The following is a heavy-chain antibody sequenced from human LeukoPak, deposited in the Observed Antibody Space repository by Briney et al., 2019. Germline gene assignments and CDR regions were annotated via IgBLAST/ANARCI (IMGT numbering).Heavy chain of an antibody. D-gene: IGHD4-11*01. Sequence: GASVKVSCKASGYTFTGYYMHWVRQAPGQGLEWMGWINPNSGGTNYAQKFQGRVTMTRDTSISTAYMELSRLRSDDTAVYYCAREVMTTVTSSQYNWFDPWGQGTLVTVSS. CDR1: GYTFTGYY. J-gene: IGHJ5*02. V-gene: IGHV1-2*02. CDR3: AREVMTTVTSSQYNWFDP. CDR2: INPNSGGT.